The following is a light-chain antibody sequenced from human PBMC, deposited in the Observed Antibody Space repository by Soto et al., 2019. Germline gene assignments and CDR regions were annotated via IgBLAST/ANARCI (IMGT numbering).Light chain of an antibody. CDR2: DVN. Sequence: QSALTQPRSVSGSPGQSVTISCTGTSSDVGGYYYVSWYQHHPGKAPKLMIYDVNKRPSGVPDRFSASKSGITASLTISGLQAEDEADYYCCSYAGTYTFYVFGTGTQLTVL. V-gene: IGLV2-11*01. J-gene: IGLJ1*01. CDR3: CSYAGTYTFYV. CDR1: SSDVGGYYY.